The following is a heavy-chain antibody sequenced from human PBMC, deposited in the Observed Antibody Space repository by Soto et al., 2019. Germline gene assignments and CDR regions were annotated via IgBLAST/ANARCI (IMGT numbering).Heavy chain of an antibody. Sequence: SVKVSCKGSGFTFSRSAVQWVRQARGQGLEWIGWIVAASGKTDYSQIFQERVTITRDMSTSTAYMALSSLSSEDPAVYYCAATLDWGSYDFGGYPSWGQGTLVTVSS. CDR2: IVAASGKT. J-gene: IGHJ4*02. V-gene: IGHV1-58*01. D-gene: IGHD3-22*01. CDR1: GFTFSRSA. CDR3: AATLDWGSYDFGGYPS.